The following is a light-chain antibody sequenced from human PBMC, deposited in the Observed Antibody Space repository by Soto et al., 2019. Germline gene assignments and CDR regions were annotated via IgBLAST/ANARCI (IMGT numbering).Light chain of an antibody. CDR1: TSDIGFYDY. CDR3: SSYEPCYFNY. CDR2: RGT. J-gene: IGLJ1*01. Sequence: QSALTQPASVSGSPGQSLTISCTGTTSDIGFYDYVSWYQQYPGTAPKLLIYRGTIRPSGISNRFSGSKSGSTASLTISGLRDDEEADYYRSSYEPCYFNYFGSGSKVTV. V-gene: IGLV2-14*01.